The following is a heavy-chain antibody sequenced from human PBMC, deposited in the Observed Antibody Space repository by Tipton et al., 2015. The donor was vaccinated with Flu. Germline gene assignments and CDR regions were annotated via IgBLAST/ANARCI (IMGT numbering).Heavy chain of an antibody. Sequence: LSLTCTASGFTFGDYAMSWFRQAPGKGLEWVGFVRSKAYGGTTESAASVKARFTISRDDSKNIAYLQMNSLRAEDTAVYYCAKDVLRWAFDFRGQGTMVTVSS. CDR3: AKDVLRWAFDF. V-gene: IGHV3-49*03. J-gene: IGHJ3*01. CDR2: VRSKAYGGTT. CDR1: GFTFGDYA. D-gene: IGHD3-3*01.